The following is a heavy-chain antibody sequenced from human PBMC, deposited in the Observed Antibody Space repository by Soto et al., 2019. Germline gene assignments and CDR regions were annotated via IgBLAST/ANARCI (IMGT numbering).Heavy chain of an antibody. CDR2: ISYDGSNK. CDR1: GFTFSSYA. J-gene: IGHJ6*02. CDR3: VREAHLDKNMVRGVTHYYYYGMDV. Sequence: GGSLRLSCAASGFTFSSYAMHWVRQAPGKGLEWVAVISYDGSNKYYADSVKGRFTISRDNSKNTLYLQMNSLRAEDTAVYYCVREAHLDKNMVRGVTHYYYYGMDVWGQGTTVTVSS. V-gene: IGHV3-30-3*01. D-gene: IGHD3-10*01.